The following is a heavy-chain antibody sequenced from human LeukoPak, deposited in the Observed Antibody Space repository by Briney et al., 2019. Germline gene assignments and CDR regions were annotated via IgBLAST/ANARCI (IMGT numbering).Heavy chain of an antibody. V-gene: IGHV3-72*01. D-gene: IGHD3-16*01. CDR3: VRRYPSAWGSPLDY. CDR2: IRNKANGCTT. CDR1: GFTFSAHY. Sequence: GGSLRLSCAASGFTFSAHYMDWVRQAPGKGLEWVGLIRNKANGCTTEYGASVQGRFTISRDDSKSSLYLQMNSLKTEDTAIYYCVRRYPSAWGSPLDYWGQGTLVTVSS. J-gene: IGHJ4*02.